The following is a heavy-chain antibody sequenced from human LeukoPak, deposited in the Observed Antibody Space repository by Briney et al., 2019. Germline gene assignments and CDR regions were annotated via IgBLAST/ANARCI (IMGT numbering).Heavy chain of an antibody. Sequence: ASVKVSCKASGYTFTGYYMHWVPQAPGQGLEWMGWINPNSGGTNYARKFQGRVTMTRDTSISTAYMELSRLRSDDTAVYYCARPGIAARLSCPFDYWGQGTLVTVSS. CDR2: INPNSGGT. CDR3: ARPGIAARLSCPFDY. V-gene: IGHV1-2*02. CDR1: GYTFTGYY. D-gene: IGHD6-6*01. J-gene: IGHJ4*02.